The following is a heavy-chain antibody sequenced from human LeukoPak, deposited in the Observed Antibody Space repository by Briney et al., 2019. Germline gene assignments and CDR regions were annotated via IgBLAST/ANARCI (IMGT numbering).Heavy chain of an antibody. CDR1: GFTFSSYA. CDR3: AGEI. CDR2: ISYDGSNK. J-gene: IGHJ4*02. Sequence: GGSLRLSCAASGFTFSSYAMGWVRQAPGKGLEWVAVISYDGSNKYYADSVKGRFTISRDNSKNTLYLQMNSLRAEDTAVYYCAGEIWGQGTLVTVSS. V-gene: IGHV3-30*04.